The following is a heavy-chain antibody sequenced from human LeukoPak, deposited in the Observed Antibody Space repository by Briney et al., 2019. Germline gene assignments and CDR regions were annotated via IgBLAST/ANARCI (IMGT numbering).Heavy chain of an antibody. Sequence: SETLSLTCTVSGGSISSYCWSWIRQPPGKGLEWIGYIDDSGSTNYNPSLKSRVTISVDTSKNQFSLKLSSVTAADTAVYYCARERGDFRFVDIWGQGTMVIVSS. J-gene: IGHJ3*02. CDR2: IDDSGST. D-gene: IGHD3-16*01. CDR3: ARERGDFRFVDI. V-gene: IGHV4-59*01. CDR1: GGSISSYC.